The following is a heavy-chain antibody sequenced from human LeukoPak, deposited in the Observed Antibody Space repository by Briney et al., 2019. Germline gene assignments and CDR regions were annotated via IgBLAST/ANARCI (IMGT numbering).Heavy chain of an antibody. Sequence: PGGSLRLSCAASGFTFSSYSMNWVRQAPGKGLEWVSSISSSSSYIYYADSVKGRFTISRDNAKNSLYLQMNSLRAEDTAVYYCASSLLWFGEPYYYGMDVWGQGTTVTVSS. D-gene: IGHD3-10*01. CDR3: ASSLLWFGEPYYYGMDV. V-gene: IGHV3-21*01. CDR1: GFTFSSYS. J-gene: IGHJ6*02. CDR2: ISSSSSYI.